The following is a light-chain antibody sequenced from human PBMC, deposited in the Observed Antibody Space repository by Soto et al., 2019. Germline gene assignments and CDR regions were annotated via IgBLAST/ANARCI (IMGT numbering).Light chain of an antibody. V-gene: IGLV1-44*01. CDR1: SSNIKTNG. Sequence: QSVLAQPPSASGTPGQTVTISCSGGSSNIKTNGVSWYQQVPGAAPKLLIYSNSQRPSGAPDRFSGSKSGTPASLAISGLQSEDEATYHCSTWDDSLNGLIFGGGTQLTVL. CDR3: STWDDSLNGLI. CDR2: SNS. J-gene: IGLJ2*01.